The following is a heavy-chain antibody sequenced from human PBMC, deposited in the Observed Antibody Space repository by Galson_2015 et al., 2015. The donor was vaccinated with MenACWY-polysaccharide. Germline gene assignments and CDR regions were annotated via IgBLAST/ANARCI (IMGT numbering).Heavy chain of an antibody. CDR2: IKQDGSEK. CDR3: ARDQRGILHWSPSYGYFDL. V-gene: IGHV3-7*01. D-gene: IGHD3-16*01. CDR1: GFTFSSYW. Sequence: SLRLSCAAAGFTFSSYWMSWVRLAPGKGLEWVANIKQDGSEKYYVDSVKGRFTISRDNAKNSLYLQMNSLRAEDTAVYYCARDQRGILHWSPSYGYFDLWGRGTLVTVSS. J-gene: IGHJ2*01.